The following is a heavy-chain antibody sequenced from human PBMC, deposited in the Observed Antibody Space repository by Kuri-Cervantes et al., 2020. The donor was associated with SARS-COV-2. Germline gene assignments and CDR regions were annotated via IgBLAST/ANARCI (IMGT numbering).Heavy chain of an antibody. J-gene: IGHJ5*02. CDR3: ASEYSSLRGWFDP. Sequence: GSLRLSCAVSGYSISSGYYWGWIRQPPGKGLEWIGSIYHSGSTYYNPSLKSRVTISVDTSKNQFSLKLSSVTAADTAVYYCASEYSSLRGWFDPWGQGTLVTVSS. CDR2: IYHSGST. D-gene: IGHD6-6*01. V-gene: IGHV4-38-2*01. CDR1: GYSISSGYY.